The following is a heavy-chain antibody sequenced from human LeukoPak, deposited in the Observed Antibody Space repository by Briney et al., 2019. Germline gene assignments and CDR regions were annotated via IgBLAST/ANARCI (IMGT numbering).Heavy chain of an antibody. D-gene: IGHD3-10*02. J-gene: IGHJ4*02. CDR1: GGSISSYY. CDR2: IYTSGST. Sequence: SETLSLTCTVSGGSISSYYWSWIRQPPGKGLEWIGYIYTSGSTNYNPSLKSRVTISVDTSKNQFSLKLSSVTAADTAVYYCARHWELFGESAFDYWGQGTLVTVSS. V-gene: IGHV4-4*09. CDR3: ARHWELFGESAFDY.